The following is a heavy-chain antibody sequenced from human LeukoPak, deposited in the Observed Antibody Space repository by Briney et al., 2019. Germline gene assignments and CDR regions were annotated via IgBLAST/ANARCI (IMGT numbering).Heavy chain of an antibody. V-gene: IGHV1-69-2*01. Sequence: GASVKISCKVSGYTFTDYYMHWVQQAPGKGLEWMGLVDPEDGETIYAEKFQGRVTITADTSTDTAYMELSSLRSEDTAVYYCAITENSFWSGCVYGMDVWGQGTTVTVSS. D-gene: IGHD3-3*01. CDR2: VDPEDGET. J-gene: IGHJ6*02. CDR1: GYTFTDYY. CDR3: AITENSFWSGCVYGMDV.